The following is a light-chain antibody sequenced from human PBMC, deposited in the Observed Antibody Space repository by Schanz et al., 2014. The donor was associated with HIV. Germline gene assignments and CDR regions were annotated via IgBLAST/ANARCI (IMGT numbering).Light chain of an antibody. V-gene: IGKV3-20*01. CDR1: QSVKSNF. Sequence: EVVMTQSPATLSVSPGERGTLSCRASQSVKSNFIGWYQQKPGQAPRLLIFGASNRATGIPDRFSGGVSGTDFTLTISRVEPEDYAVYYCQQYESSPWTFGQGTRVDVK. J-gene: IGKJ1*01. CDR3: QQYESSPWT. CDR2: GAS.